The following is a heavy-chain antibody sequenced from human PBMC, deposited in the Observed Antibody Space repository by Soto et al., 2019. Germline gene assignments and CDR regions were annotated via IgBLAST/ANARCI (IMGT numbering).Heavy chain of an antibody. D-gene: IGHD3-3*01. CDR1: GYTLTELS. Sequence: ASVKVSCKVSGYTLTELSMHWVRQAPGKGLEWMGGFDPEDGETIYAQKFQGRVTMTEGTSTDTAYMELSSLRSEDTAVYYCAASQNDFWSGYYQAINWWGQGTLVTVSS. V-gene: IGHV1-24*01. CDR3: AASQNDFWSGYYQAINW. CDR2: FDPEDGET. J-gene: IGHJ4*02.